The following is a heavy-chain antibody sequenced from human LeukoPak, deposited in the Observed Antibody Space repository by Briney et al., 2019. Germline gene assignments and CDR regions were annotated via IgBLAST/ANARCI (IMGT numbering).Heavy chain of an antibody. Sequence: GGSLRLSCATSGFTFRNYWMHWVRQAPGKGLVWISRINNEGTGTIYADFVKGRFTISRDNAENTLYLQMNSLRAEDTGVYYCAREGFVVVPAALPAALDYWGQGTLVTVSS. CDR1: GFTFRNYW. V-gene: IGHV3-74*01. CDR3: AREGFVVVPAALPAALDY. J-gene: IGHJ4*02. D-gene: IGHD2-2*01. CDR2: INNEGTGT.